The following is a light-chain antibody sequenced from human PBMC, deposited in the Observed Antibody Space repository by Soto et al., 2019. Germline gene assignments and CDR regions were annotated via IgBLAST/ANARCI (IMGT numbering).Light chain of an antibody. Sequence: SYELTQPPSVSVAPGQTARITCGGNNIGSKSVHWYQQKPGQAPVLVVYDDSDRLSGIPERFSGSNSGNTATLTISRVEAVDEADYYGQVWDVFGTGTKLTVL. J-gene: IGLJ1*01. CDR3: QVWDV. V-gene: IGLV3-21*02. CDR1: NIGSKS. CDR2: DDS.